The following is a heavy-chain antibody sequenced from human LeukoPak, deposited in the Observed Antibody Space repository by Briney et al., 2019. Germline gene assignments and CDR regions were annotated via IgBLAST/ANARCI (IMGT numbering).Heavy chain of an antibody. CDR1: GYTFFYYV. V-gene: IGHV1-2*02. CDR3: ARLTRSNAYNFIDF. Sequence: GASVKVSCKASGYTFFYYVISWMRQAPGQGLEWMGEINPITSATDYAQEFQGRVTMTSDTSTSTVYMELSRLRPEDTAVYYCARLTRSNAYNFIDFWGQGTLVTVSS. D-gene: IGHD1-20*01. CDR2: INPITSAT. J-gene: IGHJ4*02.